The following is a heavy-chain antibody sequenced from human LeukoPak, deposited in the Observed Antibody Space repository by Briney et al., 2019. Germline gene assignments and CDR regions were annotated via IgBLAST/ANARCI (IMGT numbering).Heavy chain of an antibody. V-gene: IGHV3-20*04. CDR1: GFTLDAYG. CDR2: IGWSGSRT. CDR3: ARGRASGWYRGDYDY. J-gene: IGHJ4*02. Sequence: GGSLRLSCAASGFTLDAYGMSWVRQAPGKGLEWVSGIGWSGSRTGYAASVKGGFTISMDNAKNSLYLQLNSLRAEDTAFYYCARGRASGWYRGDYDYCGQGTLVTVSS. D-gene: IGHD6-19*01.